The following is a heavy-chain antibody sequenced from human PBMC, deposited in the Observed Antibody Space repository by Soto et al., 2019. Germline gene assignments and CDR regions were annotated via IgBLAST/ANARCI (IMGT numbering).Heavy chain of an antibody. CDR1: GFSLSTSGMR. V-gene: IGHV2-5*08. CDR2: IDWDDDK. D-gene: IGHD1-1*01. Sequence: VSGPTLVNPTQTLTLTCTFSGFSLSTSGMRVSWIRQPPGKALEWLARIDWDDDKHYSPSLKNRLTITKDTSKNQAILTMTNMDPVDTATYYCARGLATLPVFAFDIWGQGTVVTVSS. CDR3: ARGLATLPVFAFDI. J-gene: IGHJ3*02.